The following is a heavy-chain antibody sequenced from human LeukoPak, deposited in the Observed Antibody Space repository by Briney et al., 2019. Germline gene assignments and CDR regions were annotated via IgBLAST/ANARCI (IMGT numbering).Heavy chain of an antibody. CDR2: INNDGSST. J-gene: IGHJ4*02. D-gene: IGHD2-15*01. Sequence: PGGSLRLSCAASGFTFSSYWMHWVRQAPGKGLVWVSRINNDGSSTSYADSVKGRFTISRDNAKNTLYLQMNSLRAEDTAVYYCVSSYCSGGSRYSASGYWGQGTLVTVSS. CDR1: GFTFSSYW. CDR3: VSSYCSGGSRYSASGY. V-gene: IGHV3-74*01.